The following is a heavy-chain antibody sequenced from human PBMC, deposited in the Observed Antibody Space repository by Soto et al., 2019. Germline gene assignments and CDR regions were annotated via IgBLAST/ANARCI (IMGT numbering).Heavy chain of an antibody. D-gene: IGHD3-10*01. CDR3: MRPAPRGRHYFYFGMDV. J-gene: IGHJ6*02. Sequence: PGGSLRLSCAASGFTFSSYAMSWVRQAPGKGLEWVSGISSSGGSTYYADSVKGRFTISRDNSKNTLFLRMNRPRVEDTAVYYCMRPAPRGRHYFYFGMDVWGQGTTVTVYS. V-gene: IGHV3-23*01. CDR1: GFTFSSYA. CDR2: ISSSGGST.